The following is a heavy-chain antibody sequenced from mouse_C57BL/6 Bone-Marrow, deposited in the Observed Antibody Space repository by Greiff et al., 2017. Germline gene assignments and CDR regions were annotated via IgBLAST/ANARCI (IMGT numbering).Heavy chain of an antibody. CDR3: ARAPDY. CDR1: GYTFTSYW. V-gene: IGHV1-50*01. J-gene: IGHJ2*01. CDR2: IDPSDSYT. Sequence: VQLQESGAELVKPGASVKLSCKASGYTFTSYWMQWVNQRPGQGLAWIGEIDPSDSYTNYHQKFKGKATLTVDTSSSTAYMQLSSLTSEASAVYYSARAPDYGGQGTTLTVSS.